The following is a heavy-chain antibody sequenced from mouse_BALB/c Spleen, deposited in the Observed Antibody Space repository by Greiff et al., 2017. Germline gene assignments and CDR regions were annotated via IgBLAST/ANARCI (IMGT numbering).Heavy chain of an antibody. V-gene: IGHV1-7*01. CDR2: INPSTGYT. CDR1: GYTFTSYW. J-gene: IGHJ3*01. CDR3: ARGGYGNYVPFAY. D-gene: IGHD2-1*01. Sequence: QVQLQQPGAELVKPGASVKLSCKASGYTFTSYWMHWVKQRPGQGLEWIGYINPSTGYTEYNQKFKDKATLTADKSSSTAYMQLSSLTSEDSAVYYCARGGYGNYVPFAYWGQGTLVTVSA.